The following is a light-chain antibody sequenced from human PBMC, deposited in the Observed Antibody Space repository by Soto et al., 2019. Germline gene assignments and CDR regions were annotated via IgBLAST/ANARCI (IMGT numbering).Light chain of an antibody. V-gene: IGLV1-51*01. Sequence: QSVLTQPPSVSAAPGQKVTISCSGSSSNIGNNYVSWFQQLPGTAPKLLIYDSNKRPSGIPDRFSGSKSGTSATLDITGLQTGDEADYYCATWDDSLNGVLFGGGTKLTVL. J-gene: IGLJ2*01. CDR1: SSNIGNNY. CDR3: ATWDDSLNGVL. CDR2: DSN.